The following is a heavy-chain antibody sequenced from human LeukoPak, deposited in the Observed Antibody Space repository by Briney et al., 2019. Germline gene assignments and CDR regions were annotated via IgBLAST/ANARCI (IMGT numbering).Heavy chain of an antibody. D-gene: IGHD3-9*01. J-gene: IGHJ6*03. CDR1: GFTFDDYA. Sequence: GRSLRLSCAASGFTFDDYAMHWVRQAPGKGLEWVSGISWNSGSIGYADSVKGRFTISRDNAKNSLYLQMNSLRAEDTAVYYCAKNILTGLDYMDVWGKGTTVTVSS. CDR3: AKNILTGLDYMDV. V-gene: IGHV3-9*01. CDR2: ISWNSGSI.